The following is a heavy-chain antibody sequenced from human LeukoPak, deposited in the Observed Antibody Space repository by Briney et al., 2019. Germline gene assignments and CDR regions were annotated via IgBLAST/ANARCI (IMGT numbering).Heavy chain of an antibody. CDR1: GFTFDDYG. CDR2: INWNGGST. V-gene: IGHV3-20*04. D-gene: IGHD4-23*01. CDR3: ARDPQPAGGNSFADY. J-gene: IGHJ4*01. Sequence: GGSLRLTCAASGFTFDDYGMSWVRQAPGKELEWVSGINWNGGSTGYADSVKGRFTISRDNAKNSLYLQMNSLRAEDTALYYCARDPQPAGGNSFADYWGQGTLVTVSS.